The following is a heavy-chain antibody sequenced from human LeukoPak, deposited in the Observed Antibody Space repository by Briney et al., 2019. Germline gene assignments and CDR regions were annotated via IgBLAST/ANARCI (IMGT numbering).Heavy chain of an antibody. CDR2: IKSKTDGGTT. V-gene: IGHV3-15*01. D-gene: IGHD6-19*01. Sequence: GGSLRLSCAASGFTFSNAWMSWVRQAPGKGLGWVGRIKSKTDGGTTDYAAPVKGRFTISRDDSKNTLYLQMNSLKTEDTAVYYCTTASLAVAGPYYYYYYMDVWGKGTTVTVSS. CDR1: GFTFSNAW. J-gene: IGHJ6*03. CDR3: TTASLAVAGPYYYYYYMDV.